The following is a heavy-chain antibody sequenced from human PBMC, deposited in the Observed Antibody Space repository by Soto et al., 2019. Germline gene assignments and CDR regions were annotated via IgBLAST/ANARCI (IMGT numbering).Heavy chain of an antibody. D-gene: IGHD3-16*02. CDR3: ARHESLYYSFYGMDV. J-gene: IGHJ6*01. Sequence: TLSLTITVSVGSIRSSSYYWGVNRQPPGKGLEWIGSIYYSGSTYYNRPLKSRVTISVDTSTNTAYLQWSSLKASDSATYYCARHESLYYSFYGMDVWGQGITLTVSS. CDR2: IYYSGST. CDR1: VGSIRSSSYY. V-gene: IGHV4-39*01.